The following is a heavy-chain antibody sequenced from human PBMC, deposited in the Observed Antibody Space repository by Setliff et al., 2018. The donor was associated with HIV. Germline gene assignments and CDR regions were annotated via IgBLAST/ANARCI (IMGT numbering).Heavy chain of an antibody. CDR2: LWYDGGKK. CDR3: ARGQFRLRPDSLDL. Sequence: GGSLRLSCEGSGFTLSVYGMHWVRQAPGKGLEWVAVLWYDGGKKHYADSLKGRFTISRDDSKNTLYLQMNSLRAEDTALYYCARGQFRLRPDSLDLWGQGTLGTVSS. V-gene: IGHV3-33*01. J-gene: IGHJ3*01. CDR1: GFTLSVYG. D-gene: IGHD2-21*01.